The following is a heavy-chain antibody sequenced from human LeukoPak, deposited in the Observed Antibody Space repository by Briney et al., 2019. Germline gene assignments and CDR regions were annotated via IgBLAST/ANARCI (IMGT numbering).Heavy chain of an antibody. CDR3: ARLRGSGSYLVNY. CDR2: IYPGDSNT. J-gene: IGHJ4*02. CDR1: GYSLTTYW. D-gene: IGHD3-10*01. V-gene: IGHV5-51*01. Sequence: GESLKIPCQASGYSLTTYWLGWVPQLHGIGLTWLGIIYPGDSNTRYRPSFQGQVTMSADKSLRTAYVQWSSLKVSDPAMYSCARLRGSGSYLVNYWGQGTLVTVPS.